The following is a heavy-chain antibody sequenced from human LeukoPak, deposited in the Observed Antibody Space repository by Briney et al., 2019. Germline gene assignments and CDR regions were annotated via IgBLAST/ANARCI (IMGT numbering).Heavy chain of an antibody. D-gene: IGHD3-10*01. CDR1: GFTFSSYS. CDR2: ISSSSSYI. V-gene: IGHV3-21*01. J-gene: IGHJ4*02. CDR3: ASGGVLLTY. Sequence: GGSLRLSCAASGFTFSSYSMNWVRQAPGKGLEWVSSISSSSSYIYYADSVKGRFTISKDNAKNSLYLQMNSLRAEDTAVYYCASGGVLLTYWGQGTLVTVSS.